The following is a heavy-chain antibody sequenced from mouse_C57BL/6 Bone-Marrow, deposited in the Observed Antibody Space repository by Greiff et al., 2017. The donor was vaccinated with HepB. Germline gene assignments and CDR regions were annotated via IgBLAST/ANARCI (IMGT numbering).Heavy chain of an antibody. J-gene: IGHJ3*01. Sequence: EVKLVESGGGLVQPGGSLKLSCAASGFTFSDYYMYWVRQTPEKRLEWVAYISNGGGSTYYPDTVKGRFTISRDNAKNTLYLQMSRLKSEDTAMYYCARGGKKWLRRPFAYWGQGTLVTVSA. CDR3: ARGGKKWLRRPFAY. CDR1: GFTFSDYY. V-gene: IGHV5-12*01. D-gene: IGHD2-2*01. CDR2: ISNGGGST.